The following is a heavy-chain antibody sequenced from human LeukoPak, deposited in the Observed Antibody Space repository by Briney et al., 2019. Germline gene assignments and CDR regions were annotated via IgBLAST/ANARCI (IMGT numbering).Heavy chain of an antibody. CDR3: AREGGTYYYDSSGHLYYFDY. D-gene: IGHD3-22*01. CDR1: VGTFSSYA. J-gene: IGHJ4*02. CDR2: IIPILGIA. Sequence: SVKVSCEASVGTFSSYAISWVRQAPGQGLEWMGRIIPILGIANYAQKFQGRVTITADKSTSTAYMELSSLRSEDTAVYYCAREGGTYYYDSSGHLYYFDYWGQGTLVTVSS. V-gene: IGHV1-69*04.